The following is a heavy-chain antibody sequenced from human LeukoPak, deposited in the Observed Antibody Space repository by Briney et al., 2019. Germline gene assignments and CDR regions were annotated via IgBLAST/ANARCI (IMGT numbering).Heavy chain of an antibody. D-gene: IGHD2-2*01. Sequence: GGSLRLSCAASGFTFSSYAMNWVRQAPGKGLEWVSVISGSGSTYYADSVKGRFTISRDNSKNTLYLQMNSLRTEDTAVYYCANAVSRDCSSTSCYLSDYWGQGTLVTVSS. V-gene: IGHV3-23*01. J-gene: IGHJ4*02. CDR1: GFTFSSYA. CDR2: ISGSGST. CDR3: ANAVSRDCSSTSCYLSDY.